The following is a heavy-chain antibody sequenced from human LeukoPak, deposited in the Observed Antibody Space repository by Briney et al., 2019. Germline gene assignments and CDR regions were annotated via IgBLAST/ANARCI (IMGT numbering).Heavy chain of an antibody. J-gene: IGHJ4*02. D-gene: IGHD2-21*02. V-gene: IGHV3-11*06. CDR1: GFTFSDYY. CDR2: ISGSSTYT. Sequence: PGGSLRLSCAASGFTFSDYYMSWVRQAPGRGLEWVSYISGSSTYTNYADSVKGRFTISRDNAKNSLYLQMNSLRAEDTAVYYCASLRLLLSPFDYWGQETLVTVSS. CDR3: ASLRLLLSPFDY.